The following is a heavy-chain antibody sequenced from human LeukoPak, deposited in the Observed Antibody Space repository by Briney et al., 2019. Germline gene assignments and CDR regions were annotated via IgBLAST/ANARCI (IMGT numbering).Heavy chain of an antibody. J-gene: IGHJ4*02. V-gene: IGHV4-59*01. D-gene: IGHD1-26*01. CDR1: GGSISSYY. CDR3: ARGKLGATDY. CDR2: IYYSGSA. Sequence: PSETLSLTCTVSGGSISSYYWSWIRQPPGKGLEWIGYIYYSGSANYNPSLKSRVTISVDTSKNQFSLKLSSVTAADTAVYYCARGKLGATDYWGQGTLVTVSS.